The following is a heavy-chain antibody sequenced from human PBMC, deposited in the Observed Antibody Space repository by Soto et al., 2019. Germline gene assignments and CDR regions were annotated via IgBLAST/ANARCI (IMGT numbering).Heavy chain of an antibody. J-gene: IGHJ4*02. CDR3: ARGRSGTYY. CDR1: GGSITTSSYY. Sequence: QLQLQESGPGLVKPSETLSLTCTVSGGSITTSSYYWAWIRQPPGKGLEWIGSISYSGNPYYNPSLKSRVTISADKSRNQFSLRLTSVTAADTAVYYCARGRSGTYYWGQGTLVTVSS. D-gene: IGHD1-26*01. V-gene: IGHV4-39*01. CDR2: ISYSGNP.